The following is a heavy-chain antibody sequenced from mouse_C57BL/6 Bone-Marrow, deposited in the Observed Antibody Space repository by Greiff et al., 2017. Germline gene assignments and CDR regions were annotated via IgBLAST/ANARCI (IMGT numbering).Heavy chain of an antibody. CDR1: GFNIKDDY. CDR3: TTSITTVVADY. Sequence: DVQLQQSGAELVRPGASVKLSCTASGFNIKDDYMHWVKQRPEQGLEWIGWIDPENGDTEYASKFQGKATITADTSSNTAYLQLSSLRSEDTAVYYCTTSITTVVADYWGQGTTLTVAA. D-gene: IGHD1-1*01. CDR2: IDPENGDT. J-gene: IGHJ2*01. V-gene: IGHV14-4*01.